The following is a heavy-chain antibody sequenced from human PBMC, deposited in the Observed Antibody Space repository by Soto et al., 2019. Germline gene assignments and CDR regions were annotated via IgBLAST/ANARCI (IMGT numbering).Heavy chain of an antibody. CDR3: ANHDPGVPFDP. Sequence: QVQLVQSGAEVKKPGASVKVSCKSPRYIFTAYFMHWVRQAPGQGLEWMGWINPKKGATHYGLSFQGRVTMTRDTSISTAYMDLSSLRSDGTAVYYCANHDPGVPFDPWGQGALVIVSS. D-gene: IGHD1-1*01. J-gene: IGHJ5*02. CDR1: RYIFTAYF. CDR2: INPKKGAT. V-gene: IGHV1-2*02.